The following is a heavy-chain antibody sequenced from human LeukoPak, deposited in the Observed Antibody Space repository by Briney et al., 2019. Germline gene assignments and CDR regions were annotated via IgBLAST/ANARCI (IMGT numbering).Heavy chain of an antibody. Sequence: SETLSLTCAVSGYSIGSGYYWGWIRQPPRKGLEWIGSIYHSGTTYYNPSLTSRVTISVDTSKNHFSLKVNSVTAADTAVYYCAKPQSSLSHFYDSWGQGTLITVSS. CDR3: AKPQSSLSHFYDS. V-gene: IGHV4-38-2*01. J-gene: IGHJ4*02. D-gene: IGHD6-6*01. CDR1: GYSIGSGYY. CDR2: IYHSGTT.